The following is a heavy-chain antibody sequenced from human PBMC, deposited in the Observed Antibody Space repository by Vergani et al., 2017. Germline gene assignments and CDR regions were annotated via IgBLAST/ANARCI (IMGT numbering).Heavy chain of an antibody. CDR1: GFSFPGYA. CDR2: IFSGGYT. Sequence: EVQLLESGGGLVQPGGSLRLSCEASGFSFPGYAMSWVRQAPGKGLEWVSVIFSGGYTYYADSVKGRFTISRDDSKNSLYLQMNSLRAEDTAVYYCASQYYDFWSGRDWGQGTLVTVSS. CDR3: ASQYYDFWSGRD. V-gene: IGHV3-66*04. J-gene: IGHJ1*01. D-gene: IGHD3-3*01.